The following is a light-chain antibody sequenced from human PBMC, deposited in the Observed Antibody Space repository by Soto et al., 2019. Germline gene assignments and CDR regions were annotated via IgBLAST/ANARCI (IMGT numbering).Light chain of an antibody. Sequence: AIRMTQSPSLLSASTGDRVTITCRASQGISSYLAWYQQKPGKAPKLLISDASSLESGVPSRFSGSGSGTEFTLTISSLQPEDFATYYCQQSYSTPRTFGQGTKVDIK. J-gene: IGKJ1*01. CDR2: DAS. CDR3: QQSYSTPRT. V-gene: IGKV1-8*01. CDR1: QGISSY.